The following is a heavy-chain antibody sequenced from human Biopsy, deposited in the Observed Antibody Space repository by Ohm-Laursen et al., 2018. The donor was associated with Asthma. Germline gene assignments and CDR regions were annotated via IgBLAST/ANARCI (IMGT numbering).Heavy chain of an antibody. J-gene: IGHJ3*02. Sequence: SLRLSCAASGFVFSQCGMHWVRQGPGKGLEWVALVSSDGHNKYYEDSVKGRFTISRDNSRNRLYLQINSLTVEDSAVYFCARQSVQEYGDSIPFDTWGQGTKVAVSS. V-gene: IGHV3-30*03. CDR1: GFVFSQCG. D-gene: IGHD3-22*01. CDR2: VSSDGHNK. CDR3: ARQSVQEYGDSIPFDT.